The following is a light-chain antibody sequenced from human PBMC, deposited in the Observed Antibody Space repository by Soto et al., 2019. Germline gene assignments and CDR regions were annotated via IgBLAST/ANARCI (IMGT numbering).Light chain of an antibody. CDR2: GAS. J-gene: IGKJ2*01. Sequence: EIVLTQSPGTLSLSPGERATLSCGASQSVSSSYLVWYQQKPGQALRLLIYGASSRASGIPDRFSGSGSGTDFALTISRLEPEDFAVYYCQQYSASPSTFGQGTKLEIK. CDR3: QQYSASPST. V-gene: IGKV3-20*01. CDR1: QSVSSSY.